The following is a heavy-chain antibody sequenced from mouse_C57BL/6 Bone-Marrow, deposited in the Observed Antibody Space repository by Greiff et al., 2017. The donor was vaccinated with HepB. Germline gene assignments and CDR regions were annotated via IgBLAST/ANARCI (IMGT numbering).Heavy chain of an antibody. Sequence: QVQLQQPGAELVMPGASVKLSCKASGYTFTSYWMHWVKQRPGQGLEWIGEIDPSDSYTNYNQKFKGKSTLTIDKSSSTAYMQLSSLTSEDSAVYYCARGYDGRAMDYWGQGTSVTVSS. CDR2: IDPSDSYT. D-gene: IGHD2-3*01. CDR1: GYTFTSYW. CDR3: ARGYDGRAMDY. J-gene: IGHJ4*01. V-gene: IGHV1-69*01.